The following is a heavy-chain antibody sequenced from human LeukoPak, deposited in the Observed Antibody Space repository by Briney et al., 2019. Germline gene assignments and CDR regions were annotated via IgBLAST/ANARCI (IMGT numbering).Heavy chain of an antibody. D-gene: IGHD1-14*01. CDR3: AKDQGSVYDVSHDY. V-gene: IGHV3-30*02. Sequence: GGSLRLSCAASGFTFSSYGMHWVRQAPGKGLEWVAFIRYDGSNKYYADSVKGRFTISRDNSKNTLYLQMNSLRAEDTAVYYCAKDQGSVYDVSHDYWGQGTLVTDSS. CDR1: GFTFSSYG. J-gene: IGHJ4*02. CDR2: IRYDGSNK.